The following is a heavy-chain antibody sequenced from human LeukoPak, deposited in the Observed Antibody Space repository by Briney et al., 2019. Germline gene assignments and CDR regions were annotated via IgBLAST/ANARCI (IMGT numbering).Heavy chain of an antibody. Sequence: SETLSLTCTVSGGSISSSSYYWGWIRQPPGKGLEWIGSIYYSGSTYYNPSLKSRVTISVDTSKNQFSLKLSSVTAADTVVYYCARVPFGAFDIWGQGTMVTVSS. CDR3: ARVPFGAFDI. CDR2: IYYSGST. D-gene: IGHD3-16*01. CDR1: GGSISSSSYY. V-gene: IGHV4-39*07. J-gene: IGHJ3*02.